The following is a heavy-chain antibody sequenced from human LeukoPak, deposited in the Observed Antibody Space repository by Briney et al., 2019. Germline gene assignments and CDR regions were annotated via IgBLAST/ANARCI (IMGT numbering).Heavy chain of an antibody. V-gene: IGHV3-48*02. CDR3: ARHGSQIAVADQ. CDR1: GFTFSIYS. D-gene: IGHD6-19*01. Sequence: GGSLRLSCAASGFTFSIYSMNWVRQAPGKGLEWVSYISSSSGTIYYADSVKGRFTISRDNAKNSLYLQVNSLRDEDTAVYYCARHGSQIAVADQWGQGTLVTVSS. CDR2: ISSSSGTI. J-gene: IGHJ4*02.